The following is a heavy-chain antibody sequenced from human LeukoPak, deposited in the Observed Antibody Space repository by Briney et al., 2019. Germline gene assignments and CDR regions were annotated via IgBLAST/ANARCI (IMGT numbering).Heavy chain of an antibody. Sequence: SSETLFLTCAVYGGSFSGYYWSWIRQPPGKGLEWIGEINHSGSTNYNPSLKSRVTISVDTSMNQFSLKLSSVTAADTAVYYCARVGALLWFGELNWFDPWGQGTLVTVSS. J-gene: IGHJ5*02. CDR1: GGSFSGYY. CDR3: ARVGALLWFGELNWFDP. CDR2: INHSGST. V-gene: IGHV4-34*01. D-gene: IGHD3-10*01.